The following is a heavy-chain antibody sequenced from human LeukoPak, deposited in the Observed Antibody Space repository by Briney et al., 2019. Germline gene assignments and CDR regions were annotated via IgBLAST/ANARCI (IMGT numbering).Heavy chain of an antibody. CDR3: ARDTYYYGSGSYYSRNLLGY. CDR1: GGTFSSYA. J-gene: IGHJ4*02. Sequence: AASVKVSCKASGGTFSSYAISWVRHAPGQGLEWMGRIIPIFGTANYAPKFQGRGTITTDESTSTAYMELSSLRSEDTAVYYCARDTYYYGSGSYYSRNLLGYWGQGTLVTVSS. D-gene: IGHD3-10*01. CDR2: IIPIFGTA. V-gene: IGHV1-69*05.